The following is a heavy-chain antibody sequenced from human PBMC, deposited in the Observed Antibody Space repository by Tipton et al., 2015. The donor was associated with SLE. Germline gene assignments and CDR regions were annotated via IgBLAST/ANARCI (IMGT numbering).Heavy chain of an antibody. J-gene: IGHJ4*02. V-gene: IGHV4-59*01. CDR2: IHHSGST. CDR3: ARDQVGVGDFDY. CDR1: GGSINSYY. D-gene: IGHD3-16*01. Sequence: TLSLTCTVSGGSINSYYWSWIRQPPGKGLEWIGYIHHSGSTNYNPSLQSRVTISRDPSKNQFSLKLTSATAADTAVYYCARDQVGVGDFDYWGQGTLVTVSS.